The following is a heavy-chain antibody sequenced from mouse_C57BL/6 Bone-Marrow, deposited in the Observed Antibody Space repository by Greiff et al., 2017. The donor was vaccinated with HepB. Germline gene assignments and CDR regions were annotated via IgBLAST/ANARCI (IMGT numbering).Heavy chain of an antibody. V-gene: IGHV1-82*01. Sequence: VQLQESGPELVKPGASVKISCKASGYAFSSSWMNWVKQRPGKGLEWIGRIYPGDRDTNYNGKFKGKATLTADKSSSTAYMQLSSLTSEDSAVYFCARNYGSSYYFDYWGQGTTLTVSS. CDR2: IYPGDRDT. D-gene: IGHD1-1*01. CDR3: ARNYGSSYYFDY. CDR1: GYAFSSSW. J-gene: IGHJ2*01.